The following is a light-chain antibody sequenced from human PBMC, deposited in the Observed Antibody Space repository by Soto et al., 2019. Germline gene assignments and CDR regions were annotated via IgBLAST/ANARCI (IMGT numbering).Light chain of an antibody. V-gene: IGKV1-9*01. CDR1: QGISSY. CDR2: AAS. J-gene: IGKJ3*01. Sequence: IQLTQSPSSLSASVGDRVTITCRASQGISSYLAWYQQKPGNAPKLLIYAASTLQSGVPTRFSGSGSGTDFTLTISSLQAEDFATYYCQQLNSDPPFTFGPGTKVDIK. CDR3: QQLNSDPPFT.